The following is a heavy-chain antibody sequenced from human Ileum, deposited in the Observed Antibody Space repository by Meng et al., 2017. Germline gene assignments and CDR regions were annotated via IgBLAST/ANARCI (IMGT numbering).Heavy chain of an antibody. CDR1: RSIFDSYD. V-gene: IGHV3-21*04. CDR2: MGLGHSHG. CDR3: ASDPNWSTT. J-gene: IGHJ5*02. Sequence: LLASGGGLVKPGGVLRLSCVVSRSIFDSYDMTWICQAPGKGPEWVASMGLGHSHGSYADSVIGRFTVSRDNAKTSFFLQMTSLRAEDTAIYYCASDPNWSTTWGQGTLVTVSS.